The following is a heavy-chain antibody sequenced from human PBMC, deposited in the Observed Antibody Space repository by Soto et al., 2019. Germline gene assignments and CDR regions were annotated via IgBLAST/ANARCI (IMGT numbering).Heavy chain of an antibody. CDR1: GGSISSYY. D-gene: IGHD7-27*01. Sequence: LSLTCTVSGGSISSYYWSWIRQPPGKGLEWIGYIYYSGSTNYNPSLKSRVTISVDTSKNQFSLKLSSVTAADTAVYYCARDRPGAYYYGMDVWGQGTTVTVSS. CDR2: IYYSGST. CDR3: ARDRPGAYYYGMDV. V-gene: IGHV4-59*01. J-gene: IGHJ6*02.